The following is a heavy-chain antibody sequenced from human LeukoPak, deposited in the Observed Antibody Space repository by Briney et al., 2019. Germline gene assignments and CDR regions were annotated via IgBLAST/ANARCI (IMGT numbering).Heavy chain of an antibody. CDR3: ARDLPDIVVVPGQLGMTTVTTSGAFDI. D-gene: IGHD2-2*01. CDR2: IYYSGST. CDR1: GGSISSSSYY. J-gene: IGHJ3*02. Sequence: SETLSLTCTVSGGSISSSSYYWGWIRQPPGKGLEWIGSIYYSGSTYYNPSLKSRVTISVDTSKNQFSLKLSSVTAADTAVYYCARDLPDIVVVPGQLGMTTVTTSGAFDIWGQGTMVTVSS. V-gene: IGHV4-39*07.